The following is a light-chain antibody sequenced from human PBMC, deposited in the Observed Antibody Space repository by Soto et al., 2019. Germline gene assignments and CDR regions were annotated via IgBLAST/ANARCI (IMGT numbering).Light chain of an antibody. CDR3: QKYNSAPLT. CDR2: AAP. CDR1: QGISSY. J-gene: IGKJ4*01. Sequence: DIQMTQSPSSLSASVGDRVTITCGASQGISSYLAWYQQKPGKVPKLLIYAAPTLQSGVQSRFSGSGSGTHFPLTISRLQTEDVQTYYCQKYNSAPLTFGGATKVEI. V-gene: IGKV1-27*01.